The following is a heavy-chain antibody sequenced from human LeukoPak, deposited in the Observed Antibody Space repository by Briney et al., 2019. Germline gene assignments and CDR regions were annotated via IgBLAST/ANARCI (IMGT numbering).Heavy chain of an antibody. CDR3: ARFVGRQYSSGWYRGERDYYYYYGMDV. CDR2: ISSSSSYI. CDR1: GFTFSSYS. J-gene: IGHJ6*02. Sequence: GGSLRLSCAASGFTFSSYSMNWVRQAPGKGLEWVSSISSSSSYIYYADSVKGRFTISRDNAKDSLYLQMNSLRAEDTAVYYCARFVGRQYSSGWYRGERDYYYYYGMDVWGQGTTVTVSS. V-gene: IGHV3-21*01. D-gene: IGHD6-19*01.